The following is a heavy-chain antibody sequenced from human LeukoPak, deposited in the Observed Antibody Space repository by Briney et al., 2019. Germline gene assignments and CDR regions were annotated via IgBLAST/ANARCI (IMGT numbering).Heavy chain of an antibody. J-gene: IGHJ4*02. Sequence: ASVKVSCKASGGTFSSYAISWVRQAPGQGLEWMGGIIPIFGTANYAQKFQGRVTITADESTSTAYMELSSLRSEDTAVYYCARSIPRSSHSGGYLSVAEWGQGTLVTVSS. CDR3: ARSIPRSSHSGGYLSVAE. CDR2: IIPIFGTA. D-gene: IGHD1-26*01. V-gene: IGHV1-69*13. CDR1: GGTFSSYA.